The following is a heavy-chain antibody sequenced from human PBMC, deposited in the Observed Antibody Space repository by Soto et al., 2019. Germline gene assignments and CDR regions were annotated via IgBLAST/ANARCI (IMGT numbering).Heavy chain of an antibody. CDR3: ARGYYSSWHPKKYWFDP. D-gene: IGHD6-13*01. CDR2: INHSGST. CDR1: GGSFSGYY. J-gene: IGHJ5*02. Sequence: PSETLSLTCAVYGGSFSGYYWSWIRQPPGKGLEWIGEINHSGSTNYNPSLKSRVTISVDTSKNQFSLKLSSVTAADTAVYYCARGYYSSWHPKKYWFDPWGQGTLVTVSS. V-gene: IGHV4-34*01.